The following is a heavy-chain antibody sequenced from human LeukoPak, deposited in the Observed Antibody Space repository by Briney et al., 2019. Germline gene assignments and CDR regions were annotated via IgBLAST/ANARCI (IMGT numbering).Heavy chain of an antibody. CDR2: ISSSCTTI. Sequence: PGGSLRLSCAASGFTFGDYYMSWVRQAPGKGREWGSYISSSCTTIYYAASVNGRFTISRDNAKNSLYLQMNSLRAEDTAVYYCARGDYGDDEFSYWGQGTLVTVSS. D-gene: IGHD4-17*01. J-gene: IGHJ4*02. CDR3: ARGDYGDDEFSY. V-gene: IGHV3-11*04. CDR1: GFTFGDYY.